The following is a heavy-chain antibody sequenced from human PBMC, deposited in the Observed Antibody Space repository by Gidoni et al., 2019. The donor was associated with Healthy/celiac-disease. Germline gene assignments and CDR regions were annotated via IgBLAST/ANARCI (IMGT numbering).Heavy chain of an antibody. CDR2: IIPIFGTA. Sequence: QVQMVQSGAAVKKPGSSVKVSCKASGGTFSSYAISWVRQAPGQGLGWMGGIIPIFGTANYAQKFQGRVTITSDESTSTAYMELSSLRSEDTAVYYCASTSPSSFRFVLPFDYWGQGTLVTVSS. CDR3: ASTSPSSFRFVLPFDY. CDR1: GGTFSSYA. J-gene: IGHJ4*02. V-gene: IGHV1-69*01. D-gene: IGHD6-6*01.